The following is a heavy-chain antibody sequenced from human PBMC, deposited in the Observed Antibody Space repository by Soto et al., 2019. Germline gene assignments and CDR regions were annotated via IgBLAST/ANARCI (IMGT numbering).Heavy chain of an antibody. V-gene: IGHV3-21*01. D-gene: IGHD3-10*01. CDR2: ISSSSSYI. J-gene: IGHJ6*02. CDR1: GCTCGGYS. CDR3: ARDLGSRGPYYGTDV. Sequence: VVLLRVSWAASGCTCGGYSVSWVLPDPGKGLEWVSSISSSSSYIYYADSVKGRFTISRDNAKNSLYLQMNSLRAEDTAVYYCARDLGSRGPYYGTDVWGQRTTVTVSS.